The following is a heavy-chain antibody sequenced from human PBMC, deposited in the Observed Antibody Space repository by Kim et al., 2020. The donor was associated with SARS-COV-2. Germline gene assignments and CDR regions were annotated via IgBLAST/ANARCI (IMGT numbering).Heavy chain of an antibody. V-gene: IGHV4-31*03. CDR3: ASDAGAPPGYGNYYYGMDV. J-gene: IGHJ6*02. Sequence: SETLSLTCTVSGGSIISSNSYYNWIRQHPGKGLEWIGSIYYIGYTSYNPSLRSRVTIPIDTSKNQFSLKLSSVTAANTAIYYCASDAGAPPGYGNYYYGMDVWCQGNAVTGSS. D-gene: IGHD3-16*01. CDR2: IYYIGYT. CDR1: GGSIISSNSY.